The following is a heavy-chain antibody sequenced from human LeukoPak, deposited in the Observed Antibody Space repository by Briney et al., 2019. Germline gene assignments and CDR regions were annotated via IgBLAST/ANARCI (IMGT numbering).Heavy chain of an antibody. D-gene: IGHD4-17*01. Sequence: GGSLRLSCAASGFTISSYWMSWVRQAPGKGLEWVANIKQDGSEKYYVDSVKGRFTISRDNAKNSLYLQMNSLRAEDTAVYYCARDSVTTVNFDYWGQGTLVTVSS. J-gene: IGHJ4*02. CDR1: GFTISSYW. CDR3: ARDSVTTVNFDY. CDR2: IKQDGSEK. V-gene: IGHV3-7*01.